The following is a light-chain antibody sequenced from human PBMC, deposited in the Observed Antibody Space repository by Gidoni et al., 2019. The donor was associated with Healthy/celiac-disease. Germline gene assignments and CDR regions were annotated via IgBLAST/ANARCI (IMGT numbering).Light chain of an antibody. CDR3: QQYNNWPPLT. CDR2: GAS. Sequence: IVMTQSPATLSVSPGERATLSCSASPSVSSNLDWYKQKPGQAPRLLIYGASTRATGIPARFSGSGSGTAFTLTIISLQSEDFAVYYCQQYNNWPPLTFGGGTKVEIK. J-gene: IGKJ4*01. V-gene: IGKV3D-15*01. CDR1: PSVSSN.